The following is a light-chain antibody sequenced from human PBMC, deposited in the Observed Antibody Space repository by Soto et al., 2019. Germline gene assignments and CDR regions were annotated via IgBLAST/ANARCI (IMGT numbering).Light chain of an antibody. CDR1: SRDIGGYNY. Sequence: QSVLTQPASVSGSPGQSITISCTGTSRDIGGYNYVSWYQQHPGKAPKLMIYDVSNRPSGVSIRFSGSKSGNTASLTISGLQAEDEADYYCSSYTSSSTLYGFGTGTKVTVL. V-gene: IGLV2-14*01. CDR2: DVS. J-gene: IGLJ1*01. CDR3: SSYTSSSTLYG.